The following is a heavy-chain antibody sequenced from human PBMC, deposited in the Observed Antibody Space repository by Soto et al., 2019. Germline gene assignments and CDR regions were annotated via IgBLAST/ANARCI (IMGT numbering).Heavy chain of an antibody. CDR1: GGSISSYY. CDR3: ARGPNYDFWSGYFRG. Sequence: SETLSLTCAVSGGSISSYYWSWIRQPPGKGLEWVGYAYYTGTTSYNLSLKSRVTISVDKSRNQFSLKLSSVTAADTAVYYCARGPNYDFWSGYFRGWGQGTLVTVSS. J-gene: IGHJ4*02. D-gene: IGHD3-3*01. V-gene: IGHV4-59*13. CDR2: AYYTGTT.